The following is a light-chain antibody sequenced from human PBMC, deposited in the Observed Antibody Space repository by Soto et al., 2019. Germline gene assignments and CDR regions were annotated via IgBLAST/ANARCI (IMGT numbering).Light chain of an antibody. V-gene: IGKV3-11*01. J-gene: IGKJ1*01. CDR3: QQSYRTPRT. CDR1: QSVSSY. Sequence: EIVSTPSPATLSLSPGARATLSGRASQSVSSYLAWYQQKPGQAPRLLIYDASNRATGTPARFSGSGSETDFTLTISSLQPEDFATYYCQQSYRTPRTFGKGTKVDIK. CDR2: DAS.